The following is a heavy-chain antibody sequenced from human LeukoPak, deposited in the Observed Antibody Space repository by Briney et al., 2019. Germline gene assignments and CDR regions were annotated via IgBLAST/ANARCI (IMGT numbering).Heavy chain of an antibody. CDR3: ASSLGMDV. CDR2: ISAYNGNT. CDR1: GYTFTGYD. J-gene: IGHJ6*02. V-gene: IGHV1-18*01. Sequence: ASVKVSCKASGYTFTGYDINWVRQATGQGLEWMGWISAYNGNTNYAQKLQGRVTMTTDTSTSTAYMELRSLRSDDTAVYYCASSLGMDVWGQGTTVTVSS.